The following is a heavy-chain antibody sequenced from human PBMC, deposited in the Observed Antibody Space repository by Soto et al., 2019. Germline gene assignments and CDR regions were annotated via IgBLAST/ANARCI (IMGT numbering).Heavy chain of an antibody. CDR1: GGTFSSYA. J-gene: IGHJ5*02. CDR3: ARGVLPTGHKNWFDP. Sequence: EASVKVSCKASGGTFSSYAISWVRQAPGQGLEWMGGIIPIFGTANYAQKFQGRVTITADESTSTAYMELSSLRSEDTAVYYCARGVLPTGHKNWFDPWGQGTLVTVSS. CDR2: IIPIFGTA. V-gene: IGHV1-69*13. D-gene: IGHD3-10*01.